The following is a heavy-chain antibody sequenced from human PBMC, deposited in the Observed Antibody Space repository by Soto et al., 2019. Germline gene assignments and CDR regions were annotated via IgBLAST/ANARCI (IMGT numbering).Heavy chain of an antibody. CDR1: GYSFTNYW. J-gene: IGHJ4*02. Sequence: ESLTISCVGSGYSFTNYWIGSVSPGPGEGLEWMAIVYPVDSDTRYSPSLHCEVTTSADTPISTAYLHSRSLKASDTAMDYCVRGSCSGGSCGYYFYCWGQGTRGTVYS. CDR3: VRGSCSGGSCGYYFYC. D-gene: IGHD2-15*01. CDR2: VYPVDSDT. V-gene: IGHV5-51*04.